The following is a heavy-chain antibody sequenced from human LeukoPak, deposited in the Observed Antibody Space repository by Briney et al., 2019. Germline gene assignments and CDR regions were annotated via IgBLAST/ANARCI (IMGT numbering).Heavy chain of an antibody. CDR1: GFTFSSYA. CDR3: ARLTYYYDSSGYYIDAFDI. D-gene: IGHD3-22*01. J-gene: IGHJ3*02. CDR2: IIGSGGST. V-gene: IGHV3-23*01. Sequence: GSLRLSCAASGFTFSSYAMSWVRQAPGKGLEWVSAIIGSGGSTYYADSVKGRFTISRDNSKNTLYLQMNSLRAEDTAVYYCARLTYYYDSSGYYIDAFDIWGQGTMVTVSS.